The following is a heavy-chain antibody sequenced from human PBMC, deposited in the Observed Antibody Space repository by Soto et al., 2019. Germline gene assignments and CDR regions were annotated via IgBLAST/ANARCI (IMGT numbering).Heavy chain of an antibody. Sequence: GASVKGSCKASGYTFTSYWISWVREMPGKGLEWMGRIDPSDSYTNYSPSFQGHVTISADKSISTAYLQWSSLKASDTAMYYCARHVGNGDYDPVWFDPWGQGTLVTVSS. CDR2: IDPSDSYT. V-gene: IGHV5-10-1*01. J-gene: IGHJ5*02. D-gene: IGHD4-17*01. CDR3: ARHVGNGDYDPVWFDP. CDR1: GYTFTSYW.